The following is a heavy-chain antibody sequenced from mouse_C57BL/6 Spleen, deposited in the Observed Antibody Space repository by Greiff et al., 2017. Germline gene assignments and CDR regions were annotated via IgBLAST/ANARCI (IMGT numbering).Heavy chain of an antibody. CDR1: GYTFTDYE. CDR3: TRWLNYWYFDV. Sequence: QVQLQQSGAELVRPGASVTLSCKASGYTFTDYEMPWVKQTPVHGLEWIGAIDPETGGTAYNQKFKGKAILTADKTSSTAYMELRSLTSEDSAVYYCTRWLNYWYFDVWGTGTTVTVSS. V-gene: IGHV1-15*01. CDR2: IDPETGGT. J-gene: IGHJ1*03.